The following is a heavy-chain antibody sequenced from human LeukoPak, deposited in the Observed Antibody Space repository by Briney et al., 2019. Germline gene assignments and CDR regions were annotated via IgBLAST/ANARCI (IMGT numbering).Heavy chain of an antibody. CDR3: ARNKAYCSGGRCQSSDYNYHMDV. V-gene: IGHV3-15*01. CDR2: IKSDGGAT. CDR1: GFIFSKAW. Sequence: GGSLRLSCEASGFIFSKAWMSWVRQAPGKGLEWVGRIKSDGGATDYAAPVQGRFTISRDDSKNTFFLQMNSLRAEDTAVYYCARNKAYCSGGRCQSSDYNYHMDVWGKGTTVTVSS. D-gene: IGHD2-15*01. J-gene: IGHJ6*03.